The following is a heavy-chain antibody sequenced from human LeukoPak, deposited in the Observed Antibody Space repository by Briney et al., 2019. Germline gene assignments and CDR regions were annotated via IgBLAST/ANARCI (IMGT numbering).Heavy chain of an antibody. CDR1: GGSISSYH. Sequence: PSGTLSLTCTVSGGSISSYHWSWIRQPPGKGLEWIGYIYHSGSTNYKSSLKSRVTISRDTSKNQFSLKVRSVTAADTAVYYCANIAPHGYNLYWGQGTLVTVSS. V-gene: IGHV4-59*08. CDR2: IYHSGST. CDR3: ANIAPHGYNLY. J-gene: IGHJ4*02. D-gene: IGHD5-24*01.